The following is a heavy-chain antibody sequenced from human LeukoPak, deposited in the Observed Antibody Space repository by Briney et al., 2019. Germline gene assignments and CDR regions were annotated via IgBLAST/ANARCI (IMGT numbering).Heavy chain of an antibody. CDR2: ISSSSSYI. V-gene: IGHV3-21*01. Sequence: TGGSLRLSCAASGFTFSSYSMNWVRQAPGKGLEWVSSISSSSSYIYYADSVKGRFTISRDNAKNSLYLQMNSLRAEDAAFYYCAKLLRDVTIYDFWGHGTLVTVSS. CDR1: GFTFSSYS. J-gene: IGHJ4*01. D-gene: IGHD5-24*01. CDR3: AKLLRDVTIYDF.